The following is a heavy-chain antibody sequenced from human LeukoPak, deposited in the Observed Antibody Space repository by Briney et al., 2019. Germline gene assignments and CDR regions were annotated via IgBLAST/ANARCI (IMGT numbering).Heavy chain of an antibody. CDR3: ARKDSPKHHIDY. V-gene: IGHV3-9*01. Sequence: GGSLRLSCAASGFTFDDYAMHWVRQAPGKGLEWVSGISWNSGSIGYADSVKGRFTISRDNANNSLYLQMNSLRAEDTAVYYCARKDSPKHHIDYWGQGTLVTVSS. D-gene: IGHD2-15*01. CDR1: GFTFDDYA. CDR2: ISWNSGSI. J-gene: IGHJ4*02.